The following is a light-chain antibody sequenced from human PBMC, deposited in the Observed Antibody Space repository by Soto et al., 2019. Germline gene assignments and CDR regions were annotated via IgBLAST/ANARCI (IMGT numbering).Light chain of an antibody. CDR1: SSDVGAYDF. CDR3: SSYSTRSPRV. CDR2: EVR. V-gene: IGLV2-14*03. Sequence: QSVLTQPASVSGSPGQSITISCTGTSSDVGAYDFVSWYQQHPDKAPKPMIYEVRNRPSGVSNRFSGSKSVNTATLTISGLQAEDEADYYCSSYSTRSPRVFGTGTRSQS. J-gene: IGLJ1*01.